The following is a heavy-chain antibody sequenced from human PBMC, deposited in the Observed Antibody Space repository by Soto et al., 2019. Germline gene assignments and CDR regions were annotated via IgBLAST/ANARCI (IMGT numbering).Heavy chain of an antibody. V-gene: IGHV1-18*01. D-gene: IGHD6-13*01. Sequence: QVQLVQSGAEVKKPGASVKVSCKASDYTFTRNGISWVRQAPGQGLEWMGWISGYSGSTNYAQKFQGRVTMTTDTPTSTAYMELRSLRSDDTAVYYCASSAGLDHLLNYYGLNVWGQGTTVTVSS. J-gene: IGHJ6*02. CDR1: DYTFTRNG. CDR2: ISGYSGST. CDR3: ASSAGLDHLLNYYGLNV.